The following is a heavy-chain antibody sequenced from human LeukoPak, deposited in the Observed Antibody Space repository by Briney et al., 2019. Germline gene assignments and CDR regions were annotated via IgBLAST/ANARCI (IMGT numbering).Heavy chain of an antibody. CDR3: ARAGGLRIAVALIDY. V-gene: IGHV3-23*01. CDR2: ISGSGGST. CDR1: GFTFSSYA. D-gene: IGHD6-19*01. Sequence: GGSLRLSCAASGFTFSSYAMSWVRQAPGKGLEWVSAISGSGGSTYYADSVKGRFTISRDNSKNTLFLEMKRVRVEDTAFYYCARAGGLRIAVALIDYWGQGTLVTVSS. J-gene: IGHJ4*02.